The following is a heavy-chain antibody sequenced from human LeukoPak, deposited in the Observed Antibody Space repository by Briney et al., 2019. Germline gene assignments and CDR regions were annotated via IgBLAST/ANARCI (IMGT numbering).Heavy chain of an antibody. J-gene: IGHJ3*02. CDR1: GFTFSNAW. CDR3: TTEIRYCSSTSCSGAFDI. CDR2: IKSKTDGGTT. Sequence: GGSLRLSCAASGFTFSNAWMSWVRQAPGKGLEWVGRIKSKTDGGTTDYAAPVKGRFTISRDDSKNTLYLQMNSLKTEDTAVYYCTTEIRYCSSTSCSGAFDIWGQGTMVTVSS. D-gene: IGHD2-2*01. V-gene: IGHV3-15*01.